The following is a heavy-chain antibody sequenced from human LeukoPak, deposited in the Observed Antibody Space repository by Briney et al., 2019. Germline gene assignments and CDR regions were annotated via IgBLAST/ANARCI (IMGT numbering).Heavy chain of an antibody. CDR3: TLYYYDSSGYPSFDY. Sequence: PGGSLRLSCAASGLIFSRYAMNWVRQAPGKGLEWVSYISAISTTKYYADSVKGRFTVSRDNAENSLFLQMNNLRDEDTAVYHCTLYYYDSSGYPSFDYWGQGTLVTVSS. D-gene: IGHD3-22*01. J-gene: IGHJ4*02. V-gene: IGHV3-48*02. CDR2: ISAISTTK. CDR1: GLIFSRYA.